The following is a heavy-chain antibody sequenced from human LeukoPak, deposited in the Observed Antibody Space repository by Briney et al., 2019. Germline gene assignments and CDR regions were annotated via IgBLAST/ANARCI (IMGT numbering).Heavy chain of an antibody. Sequence: SETLSLTCTVSGGSISSYYWSWIRQPPGKGLEWIGYIYYSGSTNYNPSLKSRVTMSVDTSKNQFSLKLSSVTAADTAVYYCARGRTSYSSSWFDPWGQGTLVTVSS. J-gene: IGHJ5*02. D-gene: IGHD6-13*01. V-gene: IGHV4-59*12. CDR1: GGSISSYY. CDR3: ARGRTSYSSSWFDP. CDR2: IYYSGST.